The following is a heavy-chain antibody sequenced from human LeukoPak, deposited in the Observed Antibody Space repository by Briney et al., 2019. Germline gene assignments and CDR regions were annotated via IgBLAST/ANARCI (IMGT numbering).Heavy chain of an antibody. V-gene: IGHV7-4-1*02. Sequence: ASVKVSCKASGGTFSSYAISWVQQAPGQGLEWMGWINTNTGNPTYAQDFTGRFVFSLDTSVTTTYLQISSLKADDTAVYYCARNGAYDSRGHSNWFDPWGQGTLVTVSS. CDR3: ARNGAYDSRGHSNWFDP. CDR1: GGTFSSYA. CDR2: INTNTGNP. D-gene: IGHD3-22*01. J-gene: IGHJ5*02.